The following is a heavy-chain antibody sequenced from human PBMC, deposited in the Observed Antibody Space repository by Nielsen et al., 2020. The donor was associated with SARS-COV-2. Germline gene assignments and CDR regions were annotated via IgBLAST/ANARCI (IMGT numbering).Heavy chain of an antibody. CDR1: GFTFSSYS. CDR3: ARDPLGGGSYSDY. Sequence: GGSLRLSCAASGFTFSSYSMNWVRQAPGKGLEWVSSISSSSSYIYYADSVKGRFTISRDNAKNSLYLQMNSLRAEDTAVYYCARDPLGGGSYSDYWGQGTLVTVSS. CDR2: ISSSSSYI. D-gene: IGHD1-26*01. J-gene: IGHJ4*02. V-gene: IGHV3-21*04.